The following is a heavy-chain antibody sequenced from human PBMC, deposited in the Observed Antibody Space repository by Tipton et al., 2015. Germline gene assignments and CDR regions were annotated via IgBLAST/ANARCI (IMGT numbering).Heavy chain of an antibody. Sequence: GLVKPSETLSLTCTVAGGSMSSYYWSWIRQPPGKGLEWIGYIYYRGSTNYNPSLKSRVTISVDTSKNQFSLKLSSVTAADTAVYYCARVLCGGDCYSVGDWGQGTLVTVSS. D-gene: IGHD2-21*02. V-gene: IGHV4-59*08. CDR3: ARVLCGGDCYSVGD. CDR1: GGSMSSYY. J-gene: IGHJ4*02. CDR2: IYYRGST.